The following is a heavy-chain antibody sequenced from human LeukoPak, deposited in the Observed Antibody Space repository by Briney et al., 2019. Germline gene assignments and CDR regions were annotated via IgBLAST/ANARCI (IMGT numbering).Heavy chain of an antibody. CDR1: GYTFTSYY. D-gene: IGHD3-10*01. CDR2: INPSGGST. J-gene: IGHJ3*02. V-gene: IGHV1-46*01. Sequence: ASVTVSCKASGYTFTSYYMHWVRQAPGQGLEWMGIINPSGGSTSYAQKFQGRVTMTRDMSTSTVYMELSSLRSDDTAVYYCARDLVVRGVGDAFDIWGQGTMVTVSS. CDR3: ARDLVVRGVGDAFDI.